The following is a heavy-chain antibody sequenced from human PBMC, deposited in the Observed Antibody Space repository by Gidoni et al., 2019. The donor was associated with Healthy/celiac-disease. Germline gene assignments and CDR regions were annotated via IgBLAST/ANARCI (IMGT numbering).Heavy chain of an antibody. CDR1: GFTFSSYG. D-gene: IGHD3-16*02. V-gene: IGHV3-30*18. Sequence: QVQLVESGGGVVQPGRSLRLSCAASGFTFSSYGMHWVRQAPGKGLEWVAVISYDGSNKYYADSVKGRFTISRDNSKNTLYLQMNSLRAEDTAVYYCAKDATVIDDYVGFLGYWGQGTLVTVSS. CDR2: ISYDGSNK. J-gene: IGHJ4*02. CDR3: AKDATVIDDYVGFLGY.